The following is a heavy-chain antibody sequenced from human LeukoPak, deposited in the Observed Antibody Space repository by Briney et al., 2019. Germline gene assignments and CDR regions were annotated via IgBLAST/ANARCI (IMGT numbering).Heavy chain of an antibody. V-gene: IGHV3-7*04. Sequence: PGGSLRLSCAASGFTFSSYWMSWVRQAPGKGLEWVANIKQDGSEKYYVDSVKGRFTISRDNAKNSLYLQMNSLRAVDTAVYYCARVLHAMVRGVTLYYFDYWGQGTLVTVSS. CDR1: GFTFSSYW. J-gene: IGHJ4*02. CDR2: IKQDGSEK. D-gene: IGHD3-10*01. CDR3: ARVLHAMVRGVTLYYFDY.